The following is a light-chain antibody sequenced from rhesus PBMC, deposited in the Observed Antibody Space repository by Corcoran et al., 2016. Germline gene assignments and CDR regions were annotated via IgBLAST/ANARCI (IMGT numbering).Light chain of an antibody. CDR1: QNIYTN. Sequence: DIQMTQSPSALSASIGDRVTISCRASQNIYTNVAWYQQKQGKAPEFLLYAVSTLQTGIPSRFSGSGSGTDFTLTISSLQPEDSATYFWQQYYDYPLTFGGGTKVEIK. J-gene: IGKJ4*01. CDR2: AVS. V-gene: IGKV1-44*03. CDR3: QQYYDYPLT.